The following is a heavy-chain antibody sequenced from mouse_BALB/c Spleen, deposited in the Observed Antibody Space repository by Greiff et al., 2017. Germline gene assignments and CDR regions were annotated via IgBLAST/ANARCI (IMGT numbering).Heavy chain of an antibody. CDR2: INPYNDGT. CDR1: GYTFTSYV. Sequence: QLKQSGPELVKPGASVKMSCKASGYTFTSYVMHWVKQKPGQGLEWIGYINPYNDGTKYNEKFKGKATLTSDKSSSTAYMELSSLTSEDSAVYYCARRGPLGAMDYWGQGTSVTVSS. V-gene: IGHV1-14*01. D-gene: IGHD3-3*01. J-gene: IGHJ4*01. CDR3: ARRGPLGAMDY.